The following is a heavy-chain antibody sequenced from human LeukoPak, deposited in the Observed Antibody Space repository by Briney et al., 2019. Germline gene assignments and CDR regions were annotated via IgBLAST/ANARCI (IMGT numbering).Heavy chain of an antibody. CDR2: IYTSGST. CDR3: TGGGGGWGSYYEYYFAY. Sequence: SETLSLTCTVSGGSISSGSYYWSWIRQPAGKGLEWIGRIYTSGSTNYNPSLKSRVTISVDTSKNQFSLKLSSVTAADTAVYYCTGGGGGWGSYYEYYFAYGGE. D-gene: IGHD3-10*01. CDR1: GGSISSGSYY. V-gene: IGHV4-61*02. J-gene: IGHJ4*02.